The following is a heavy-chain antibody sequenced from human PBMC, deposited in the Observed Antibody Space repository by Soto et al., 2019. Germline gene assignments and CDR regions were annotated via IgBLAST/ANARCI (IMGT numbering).Heavy chain of an antibody. V-gene: IGHV4-39*01. CDR3: ARHQGPAVFGVVITAYYYYGMDV. D-gene: IGHD3-3*01. J-gene: IGHJ6*02. Sequence: PSETLSLTCTVSGGSISSSSYYWGWIRQPPGKGLEWIGSIYYSGSTYYNPSLKSRVTISVDTSKNQFSLKLSSVTAADTAVYYCARHQGPAVFGVVITAYYYYGMDVWGQGTTVTVSS. CDR2: IYYSGST. CDR1: GGSISSSSYY.